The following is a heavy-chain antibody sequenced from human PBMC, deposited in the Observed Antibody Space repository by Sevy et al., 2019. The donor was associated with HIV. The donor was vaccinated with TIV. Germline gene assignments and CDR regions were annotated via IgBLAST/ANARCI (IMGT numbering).Heavy chain of an antibody. J-gene: IGHJ6*02. D-gene: IGHD3-22*01. CDR2: IRGSGGST. CDR1: GFTFNTHA. Sequence: GGSLRLSCAASGFTFNTHAMNWVRQAPGKGLEWVSTIRGSGGSTYYADSVKGRFTISRDNSKNTLYLQMNSLRAEDTAVYYCHGDYDSSQLASYYYYGMDVWGQGTTVTVSS. CDR3: HGDYDSSQLASYYYYGMDV. V-gene: IGHV3-23*01.